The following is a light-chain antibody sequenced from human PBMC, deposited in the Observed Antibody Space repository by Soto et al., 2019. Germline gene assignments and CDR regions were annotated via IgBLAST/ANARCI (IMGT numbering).Light chain of an antibody. J-gene: IGKJ1*01. Sequence: DFVMTQSPLSLPVTPGEPASISCRSSQSLLHRNGYNYLDWYLQKPGQSPQLLIYLGSNRASGVPDRFSGSGSGTDFTLKISRVEAADVGVYYCMQSLQTPRTFGQGTKVEIK. V-gene: IGKV2-28*01. CDR3: MQSLQTPRT. CDR1: QSLLHRNGYNY. CDR2: LGS.